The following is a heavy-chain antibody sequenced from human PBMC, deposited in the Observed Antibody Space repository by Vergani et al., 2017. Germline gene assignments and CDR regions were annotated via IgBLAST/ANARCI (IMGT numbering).Heavy chain of an antibody. V-gene: IGHV4-34*01. CDR1: GGSFSGYY. D-gene: IGHD2-21*02. Sequence: QVQLQQWGAGLLKPSETLSLTCAVYGGSFSGYYWSCIRQPPGKGLEWIGEINHSGSTNYNPSLKSRVTISVDTSKNQFSLKLSSVTAADTAVYYCARGRGVTPMVGMDVWGQGTTVTVSS. CDR3: ARGRGVTPMVGMDV. J-gene: IGHJ6*02. CDR2: INHSGST.